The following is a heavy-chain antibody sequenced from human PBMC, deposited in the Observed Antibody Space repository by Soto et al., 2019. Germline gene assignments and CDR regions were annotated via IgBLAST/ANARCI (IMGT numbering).Heavy chain of an antibody. D-gene: IGHD3-3*01. CDR3: ANDITHNCFWSGQIYYSYGLDV. V-gene: IGHV3-30*18. Sequence: PGGSLRLSCAASGFTFSNYGMHWVRQVPGKGLEWVAIISCDGSNKYYGDSVKGRFTISRDNSKNTLSLQMKSLRDEDTAVYYCANDITHNCFWSGQIYYSYGLDVWGRGTSVTVSS. CDR1: GFTFSNYG. CDR2: ISCDGSNK. J-gene: IGHJ6*02.